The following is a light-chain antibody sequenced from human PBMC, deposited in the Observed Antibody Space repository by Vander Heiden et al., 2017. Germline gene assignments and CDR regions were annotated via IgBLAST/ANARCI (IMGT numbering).Light chain of an antibody. CDR2: LGS. CDR1: LSLLHSDGYTY. Sequence: DIVMTHSPLSLPVTPGEPASISCRSSLSLLHSDGYTYLDWYLQKPGQSPQLLIYLGSNRASGVPDRFSGGGSGTDFTLKISRVEAEDVGVYYCMQATHTPYIFGQGTKLEIK. J-gene: IGKJ2*01. V-gene: IGKV2-28*01. CDR3: MQATHTPYI.